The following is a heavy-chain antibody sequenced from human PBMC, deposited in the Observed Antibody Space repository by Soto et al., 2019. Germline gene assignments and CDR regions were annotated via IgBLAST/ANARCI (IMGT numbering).Heavy chain of an antibody. J-gene: IGHJ6*02. CDR2: ISSSSSYI. Sequence: GGSLRLSCAASGFTFSSYSMNWVRQAPGKGLEWVSSISSSSSYIYYADSVKGRFTISRDNAKNSLYLQMNSLRAEDTAVYYCARGPGIAARHRKYYYYGMDVWGQGTTVTVSS. D-gene: IGHD6-6*01. V-gene: IGHV3-21*01. CDR3: ARGPGIAARHRKYYYYGMDV. CDR1: GFTFSSYS.